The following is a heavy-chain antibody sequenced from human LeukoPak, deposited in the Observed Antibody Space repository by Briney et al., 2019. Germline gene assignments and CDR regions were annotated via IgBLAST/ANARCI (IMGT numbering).Heavy chain of an antibody. CDR3: ARSTTVTKTFDC. Sequence: PSETLSLTCAVSGDSVSSSNYYWSWIRQPPGKGLEWIGYIYYGGNTNYNPSLQSRVTISVDTSKSQFSLKLSSVTAADTAVYYCARSTTVTKTFDCWGQGALVTVSS. J-gene: IGHJ4*02. D-gene: IGHD4-17*01. V-gene: IGHV4-61*01. CDR1: GDSVSSSNYY. CDR2: IYYGGNT.